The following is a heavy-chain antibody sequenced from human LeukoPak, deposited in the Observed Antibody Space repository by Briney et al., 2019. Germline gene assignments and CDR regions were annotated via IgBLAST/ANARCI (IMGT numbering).Heavy chain of an antibody. CDR2: IIPIFGTA. Sequence: ASVKVSCKASGGTFSSYAISWVRQAPGQGLEWMGGIIPIFGTANYAQKFQGRVTITADESTSTAYMELSSLGSEDTAVYYCARAYGYCTNGVCYTPLPFDYWGQGTLVTVSS. V-gene: IGHV1-69*13. CDR3: ARAYGYCTNGVCYTPLPFDY. J-gene: IGHJ4*02. D-gene: IGHD2-8*01. CDR1: GGTFSSYA.